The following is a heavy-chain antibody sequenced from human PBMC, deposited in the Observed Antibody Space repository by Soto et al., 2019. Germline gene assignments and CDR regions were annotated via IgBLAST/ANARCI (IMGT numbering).Heavy chain of an antibody. D-gene: IGHD6-25*01. CDR1: GFTFSSYS. J-gene: IGHJ4*02. V-gene: IGHV3-30*18. Sequence: GGSLRLSCAASGFTFSSYSMHWVRQAPGKGLEWVAVITYDGNNKYYADSVKGRFTISRDNSKNTLYLQMNSQRDEDMAVYYCAKVLKAAAATGNFFFDFRGQGALVTVSS. CDR3: AKVLKAAAATGNFFFDF. CDR2: ITYDGNNK.